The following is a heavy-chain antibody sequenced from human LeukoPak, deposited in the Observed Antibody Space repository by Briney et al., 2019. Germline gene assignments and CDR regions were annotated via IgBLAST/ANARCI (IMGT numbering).Heavy chain of an antibody. CDR1: GFTFSNAW. J-gene: IGHJ5*02. CDR3: ARESIAAAGNNWFDP. CDR2: IKQDGSEK. V-gene: IGHV3-7*01. Sequence: GGSLRLSCAASGFTFSNAWMSWVRQAPGKGLEWVANIKQDGSEKYYVDSVKDRFTISRDNAKNSLYLQMNSLRAEDTAVYYCARESIAAAGNNWFDPWGQGTLVTVSS. D-gene: IGHD6-13*01.